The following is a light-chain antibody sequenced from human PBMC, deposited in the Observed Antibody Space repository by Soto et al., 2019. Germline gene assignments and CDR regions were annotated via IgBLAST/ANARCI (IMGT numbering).Light chain of an antibody. V-gene: IGKV1-39*01. Sequence: IQITQSPSSLSASEGDRVTITCRASQSISSYLNWYQQKPGKAPKLLIYAASSLQSGVPSRFSGSGSGTDFTLTISSLQPEDFASYYCQQCYSTPRTFGQGTKVDIK. CDR3: QQCYSTPRT. CDR1: QSISSY. CDR2: AAS. J-gene: IGKJ1*01.